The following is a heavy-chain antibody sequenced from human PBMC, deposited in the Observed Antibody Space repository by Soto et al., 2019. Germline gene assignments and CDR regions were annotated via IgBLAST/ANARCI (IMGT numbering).Heavy chain of an antibody. CDR2: LLPIFGTT. CDR3: ARGYCGYATCNHWILNGLEP. Sequence: QVQLVQSGAEVKKPGSSVKVSCKASGVTLSDYPINWVRQAPGQGLEWMGGLLPIFGTTIYAQKFQGRLTITADESTNTAYMELSDLRPEDTAIFYCARGYCGYATCNHWILNGLEPGGQGTLVTVYS. V-gene: IGHV1-69*01. D-gene: IGHD2-21*01. CDR1: GVTLSDYP. J-gene: IGHJ5*02.